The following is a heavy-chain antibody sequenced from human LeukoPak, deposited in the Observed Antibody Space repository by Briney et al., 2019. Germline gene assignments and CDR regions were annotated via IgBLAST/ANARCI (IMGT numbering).Heavy chain of an antibody. CDR1: GFTFSSYA. CDR2: ISYDGSNK. V-gene: IGHV3-30-3*01. D-gene: IGHD5-18*01. J-gene: IGHJ4*02. CDR3: ASAGYSSFFYFDY. Sequence: GGSLRLSCAASGFTFSSYAMHWVRQAPGKGVEWVAVISYDGSNKYYADSVKGRFTISRDNSKNTLYLQMNSLRAEDTAVYYCASAGYSSFFYFDYWGQGTLVTVSS.